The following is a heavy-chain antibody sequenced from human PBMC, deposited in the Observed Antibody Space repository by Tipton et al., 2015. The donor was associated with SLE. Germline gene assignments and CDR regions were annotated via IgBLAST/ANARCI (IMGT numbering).Heavy chain of an antibody. J-gene: IGHJ6*02. V-gene: IGHV4-59*12. D-gene: IGHD3-22*01. CDR2: VYYSGST. Sequence: TLSLTCTVSGGSISSYYWSWIRQPPGKGLEWIGYVYYSGSTNYNPSLKSRVTILVDTSKNHFSLKLGSVTAADTAVYYCARGSSHYDSNRGMDVWGQGTTVTVSS. CDR1: GGSISSYY. CDR3: ARGSSHYDSNRGMDV.